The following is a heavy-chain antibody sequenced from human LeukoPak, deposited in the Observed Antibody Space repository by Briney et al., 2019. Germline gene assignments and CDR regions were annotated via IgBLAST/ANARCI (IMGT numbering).Heavy chain of an antibody. V-gene: IGHV4-31*01. Sequence: SETLSLTCTVSGGSISSGGYYWSWIRQHPGKGLEWIGYIHNSGSTYYNPSLKSPVSISVDTSKSHFSLRLSSVTAADTAVYYCARSHPSYGDYVNWGQGTLVTVSS. CDR3: ARSHPSYGDYVN. CDR1: GGSISSGGYY. CDR2: IHNSGST. J-gene: IGHJ4*02. D-gene: IGHD4-17*01.